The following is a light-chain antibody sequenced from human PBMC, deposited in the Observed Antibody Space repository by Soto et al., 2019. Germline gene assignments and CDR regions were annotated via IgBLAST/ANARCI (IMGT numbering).Light chain of an antibody. CDR1: SSDVGSYNV. J-gene: IGLJ1*01. Sequence: QSALTQPASVSGSPGQSITISCTGTSSDVGSYNVDSWYQHHPGKAPKLMIYEGSKRPSGVSNRFSGSKSGNTASLTVSGLQTEDEADYYCSAYAGSNNFVFGSGTKVTVL. V-gene: IGLV2-14*02. CDR2: EGS. CDR3: SAYAGSNNFV.